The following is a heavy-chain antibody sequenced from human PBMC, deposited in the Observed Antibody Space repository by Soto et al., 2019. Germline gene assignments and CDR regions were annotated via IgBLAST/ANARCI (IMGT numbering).Heavy chain of an antibody. Sequence: QMRLQESGSGLVKPSQTLSLTCAVSGGSISSGGYAWNWIRQPPGKGLEWIGYIYHSGYTSYNPSLKNRVTISVDQSKTQFSLTLSFVTAADTAAYYCARDSLTGNYFDPWGQGTLVTVSS. D-gene: IGHD1-7*01. J-gene: IGHJ5*02. CDR3: ARDSLTGNYFDP. V-gene: IGHV4-30-2*01. CDR1: GGSISSGGYA. CDR2: IYHSGYT.